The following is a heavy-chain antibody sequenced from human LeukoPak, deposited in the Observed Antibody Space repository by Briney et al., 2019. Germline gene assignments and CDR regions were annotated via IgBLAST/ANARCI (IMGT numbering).Heavy chain of an antibody. V-gene: IGHV1-2*06. CDR3: ARVGKIFGVNDAFDI. CDR1: GYTFTGYY. J-gene: IGHJ3*02. D-gene: IGHD3-3*01. CDR2: INPNSGGT. Sequence: ASVKVSCKASGYTFTGYYMHWVRQAPGQGLEWMGRINPNSGGTNYAQKFQGRVTMTRDTSISTAYMELSRLRSDDTAVYYCARVGKIFGVNDAFDIWGQGTMVTVSS.